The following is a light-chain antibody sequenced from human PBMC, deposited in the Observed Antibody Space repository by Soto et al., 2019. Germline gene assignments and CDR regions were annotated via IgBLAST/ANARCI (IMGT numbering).Light chain of an antibody. CDR1: QAIRTD. CDR2: GTS. CDR3: LQDYNYPRT. Sequence: AIQMTQSPSSLSASVGDRVTITCRASQAIRTDLGWYQQRPGKAPKLLIYGTSNLQSGVLSRFSGSGSGTDFTLTINSLQPEDFATYYCLQDYNYPRTFGQGTKVDIK. V-gene: IGKV1-6*01. J-gene: IGKJ1*01.